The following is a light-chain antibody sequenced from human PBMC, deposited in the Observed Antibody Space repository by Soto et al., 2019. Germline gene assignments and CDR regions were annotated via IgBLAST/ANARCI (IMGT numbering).Light chain of an antibody. CDR3: QQYNNWPQT. CDR2: GAS. CDR1: QSVSSN. Sequence: DMTQSPDTLSVSPGERATLSCRASQSVSSNLAWYQQKPGQAPRLLIYGASTRATGIPARFSGSGSGTEFTLTISSLQSEDFAVYYCQQYNNWPQTFGQGTRWISN. V-gene: IGKV3-15*01. J-gene: IGKJ1*01.